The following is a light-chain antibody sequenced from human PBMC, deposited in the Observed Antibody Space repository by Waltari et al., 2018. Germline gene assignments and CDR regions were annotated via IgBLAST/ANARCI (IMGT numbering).Light chain of an antibody. Sequence: DIQMTQSPSTLSASLGDSVTITCRASQSISNWLAWYQQKPGKAPKLLIYQASSLESGVPSRFIGSGSGTEFTLTICGLQPSDFASYYCQQYNTYVTFGPGTKVDIE. CDR1: QSISNW. CDR2: QAS. CDR3: QQYNTYVT. J-gene: IGKJ3*01. V-gene: IGKV1-5*03.